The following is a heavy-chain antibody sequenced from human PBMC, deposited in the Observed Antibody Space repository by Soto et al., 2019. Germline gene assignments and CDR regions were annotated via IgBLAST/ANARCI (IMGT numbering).Heavy chain of an antibody. V-gene: IGHV4-30-4*01. CDR3: ARVEMATLSNFDY. D-gene: IGHD5-12*01. CDR1: GGSISSGDYY. CDR2: IYYSGST. J-gene: IGHJ4*02. Sequence: SETLSLTCTVSGGSISSGDYYWSWIRQPPGKGLEWIGYIYYSGSTYYNPSLKSRVTISVDTSKNQFSLKLSSVTAADTAVYYCARVEMATLSNFDYWGQGTLVTVSS.